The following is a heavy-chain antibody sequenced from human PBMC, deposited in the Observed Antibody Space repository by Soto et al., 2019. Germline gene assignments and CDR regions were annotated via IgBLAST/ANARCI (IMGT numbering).Heavy chain of an antibody. J-gene: IGHJ5*02. D-gene: IGHD3-3*01. CDR2: ISYSGST. CDR1: GGSISSGGYF. CDR3: ARQLPPSYDFNANWFDP. V-gene: IGHV4-31*03. Sequence: QVQLQESGPGLVTPSQTLSLTCTVSGGSISSGGYFWNWVRQHPGKGLEWIGYISYSGSTYYNPSLESRVTISIDTSKNQFSLKLSSVTAADTAMYYCARQLPPSYDFNANWFDPWGQGTLVIVSS.